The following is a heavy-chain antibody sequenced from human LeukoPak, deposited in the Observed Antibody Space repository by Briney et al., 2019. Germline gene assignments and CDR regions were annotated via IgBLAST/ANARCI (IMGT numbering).Heavy chain of an antibody. CDR2: INHSGST. CDR1: GGSFSGYY. J-gene: IGHJ4*02. CDR3: ARQRQQLIDFDY. V-gene: IGHV4-34*01. Sequence: SETLSLTCAVYGGSFSGYYWSWIRQPPGKGLEWIGEINHSGSTNYNPSLKSRVTISVDTSKNQFSLKLSSVTAADTAVYYCARQRQQLIDFDYWGQGTLVTVSS. D-gene: IGHD6-13*01.